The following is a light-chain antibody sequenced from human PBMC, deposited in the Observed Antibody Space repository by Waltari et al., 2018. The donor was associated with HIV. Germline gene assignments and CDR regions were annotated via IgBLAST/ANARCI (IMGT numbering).Light chain of an antibody. J-gene: IGLJ3*02. Sequence: YVLTQPPSVSVAPNQTATVACIGENIGVRDVHWYRQRSGQAPEVVIHDDRDRAPGIPGRITGSNSGDMATLTIASVEAGDEAVYYWQVWGATNDWVFGGGTKVTVL. CDR1: NIGVRD. CDR2: DDR. V-gene: IGLV3-21*02. CDR3: QVWGATNDWV.